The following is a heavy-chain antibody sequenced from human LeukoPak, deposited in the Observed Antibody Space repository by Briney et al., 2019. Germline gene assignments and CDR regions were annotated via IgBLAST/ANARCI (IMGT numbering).Heavy chain of an antibody. CDR1: GFTFSSYA. J-gene: IGHJ4*02. CDR2: ISGSGGST. V-gene: IGHV3-23*01. CDR3: AKGYYDYVWGSYCFDY. D-gene: IGHD3-16*01. Sequence: GGSLRLSCAASGFTFSSYAMSWVRQAPGKGLEWVSAISGSGGSTYYADSVKGRFTISRDNSRDTLYLQMNSLRAEDTAVYYCAKGYYDYVWGSYCFDYWGQGTLVTVSS.